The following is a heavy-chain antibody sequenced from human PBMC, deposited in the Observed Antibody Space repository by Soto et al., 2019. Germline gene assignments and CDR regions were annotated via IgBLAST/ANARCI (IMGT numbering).Heavy chain of an antibody. V-gene: IGHV4-31*03. CDR3: ARVRGGGFLEWLTDGMDV. J-gene: IGHJ6*02. CDR2: IYYSGST. CDR1: GGSISSGGYY. D-gene: IGHD3-3*01. Sequence: PSETLSLTCTVSGGSISSGGYYWSWIRQHPGKGLEWIGYIYYSGSTYYNPSLKSRVTISVDTSKNQFSLKLSSVTAADTAVYYCARVRGGGFLEWLTDGMDVWGQGTTVTVSS.